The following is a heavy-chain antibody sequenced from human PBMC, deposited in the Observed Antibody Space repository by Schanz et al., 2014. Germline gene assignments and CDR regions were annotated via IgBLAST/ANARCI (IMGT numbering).Heavy chain of an antibody. D-gene: IGHD2-15*01. CDR3: ARLDPYCRSGTCSRAFDS. Sequence: EVQLVESGGGLVQPGGSLRLSCTASGFTFSSYSMNWVRQAPGKGLEWVSYVSRSTPDIYYADSVKGRFTISRDSSKNTLFLQMNSLRTEDTAVYYCARLDPYCRSGTCSRAFDSWGQGTLVTVSA. CDR2: VSRSTPDI. CDR1: GFTFSSYS. J-gene: IGHJ4*02. V-gene: IGHV3-48*04.